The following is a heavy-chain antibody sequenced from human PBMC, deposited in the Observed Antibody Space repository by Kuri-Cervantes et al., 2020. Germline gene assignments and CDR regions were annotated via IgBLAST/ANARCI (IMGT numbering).Heavy chain of an antibody. Sequence: GESLKISCAASGFTFTDYDMHWVRRSTGKGLEWVSGIGTLHDTFYPDSVKGRFTISREDAKNSLYLQMNYLRVGDTAVYYCAKAAGGLSDYYYMDLWGKGTTVTVSS. CDR1: GFTFTDYD. CDR2: IGTLHDT. CDR3: AKAAGGLSDYYYMDL. V-gene: IGHV3-13*01. J-gene: IGHJ6*03. D-gene: IGHD3-10*01.